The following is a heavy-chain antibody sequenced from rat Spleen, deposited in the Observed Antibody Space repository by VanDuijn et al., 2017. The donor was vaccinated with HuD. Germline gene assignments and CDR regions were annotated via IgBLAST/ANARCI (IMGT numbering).Heavy chain of an antibody. V-gene: IGHV5-29*01. CDR1: GFTFSDFD. D-gene: IGHD1-2*01. CDR3: ARHRSYYSSYVYAFDY. CDR2: FSFDGRTT. Sequence: EVQLVESGGGLVQPGSSLKLSCAASGFTFSDFDMAWVRQAPTAGLEWVATFSFDGRTTYYRDSVKGRFIISRDNAKNTLYLQMDSLRSEDTATYYCARHRSYYSSYVYAFDYWGQGVMVTVSS. J-gene: IGHJ2*01.